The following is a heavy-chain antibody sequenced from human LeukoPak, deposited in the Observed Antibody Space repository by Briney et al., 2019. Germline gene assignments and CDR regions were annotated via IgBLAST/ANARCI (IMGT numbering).Heavy chain of an antibody. CDR3: ARPGYCSGGSCYSLDY. CDR1: GYTFTSYY. J-gene: IGHJ4*02. D-gene: IGHD2-15*01. Sequence: ASVKVSCKASGYTFTSYYMHWVRQVPGQGLEWMGIINPSGGSTSYAQKFQGRVTMTRDMSTSTVYMELSSLRSEDTAVYYCARPGYCSGGSCYSLDYWGQGTLVTVSS. CDR2: INPSGGST. V-gene: IGHV1-46*01.